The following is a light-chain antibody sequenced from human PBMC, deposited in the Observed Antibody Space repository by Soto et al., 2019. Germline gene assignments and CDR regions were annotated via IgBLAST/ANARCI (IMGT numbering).Light chain of an antibody. CDR3: ATWDDSLKAVV. J-gene: IGLJ2*01. Sequence: QPVLSQPPSASETPGQMINISCSGSSSNIGSSSVNWYQQLPGTAPKLLMFSNNQRPSGVPDRFFGSKSGTSASLAISGLQSEDEADYCCATWDDSLKAVVFGGGTKLTVL. V-gene: IGLV1-44*01. CDR2: SNN. CDR1: SSNIGSSS.